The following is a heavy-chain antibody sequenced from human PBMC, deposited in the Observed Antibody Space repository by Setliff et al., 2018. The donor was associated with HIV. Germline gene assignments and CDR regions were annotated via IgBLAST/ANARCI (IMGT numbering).Heavy chain of an antibody. Sequence: ASVKVSCKASGYPFIDHYVHWVRQAPGQEFEWMGWINPKSGATNYREKFQGGVSMTRDTSVRTVYMELNSLRSDDTAIYYCARIPKVVSRYQYFFDFWGQGTLVTVSS. D-gene: IGHD5-12*01. J-gene: IGHJ4*02. V-gene: IGHV1-2*02. CDR3: ARIPKVVSRYQYFFDF. CDR1: GYPFIDHY. CDR2: INPKSGAT.